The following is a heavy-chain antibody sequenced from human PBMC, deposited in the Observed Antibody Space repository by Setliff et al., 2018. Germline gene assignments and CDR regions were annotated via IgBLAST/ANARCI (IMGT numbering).Heavy chain of an antibody. CDR1: GYTLTELS. J-gene: IGHJ4*02. CDR3: ATADVIIAAAGNSKYILDY. V-gene: IGHV1-24*01. CDR2: FDPEDGET. Sequence: ASVKVSCKVSGYTLTELSMHWVRQAPGKGLEWMGGFDPEDGETIYAQKFQDRVTMTEDTSTDTAYMELSSLRSEDTAVYYCATADVIIAAAGNSKYILDYWGQGTLVTSPQ. D-gene: IGHD6-13*01.